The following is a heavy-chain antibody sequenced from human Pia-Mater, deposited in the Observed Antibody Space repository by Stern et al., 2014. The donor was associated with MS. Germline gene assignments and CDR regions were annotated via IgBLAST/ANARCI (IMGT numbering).Heavy chain of an antibody. D-gene: IGHD3-16*01. CDR2: ISWHSNNI. CDR3: AKTQTRAYYFDS. J-gene: IGHJ4*02. V-gene: IGHV3-9*01. Sequence: QLVESGGGLVQPGRSLRLSCVASGFNFEDYVMHWVRQVPGKGLEWVSGISWHSNNIDYADSVKGRFTISRDNAKKSLYLHMDSLRAEDTAWYYCAKTQTRAYYFDSWGQGTLVTVSS. CDR1: GFNFEDYV.